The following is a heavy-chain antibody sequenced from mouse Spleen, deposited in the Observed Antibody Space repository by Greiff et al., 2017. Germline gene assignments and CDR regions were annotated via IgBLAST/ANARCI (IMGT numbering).Heavy chain of an antibody. CDR1: GYTFTSYW. CDR3: TRRDWYFDV. J-gene: IGHJ1*01. V-gene: IGHV1-5*01. Sequence: EVQLQQSGAELAKPGASVKLSCKASGYTFTSYWMHWVKQRPGQGLEWIGAIYPGNSDTSYNQKFKGKAKLTAVTSASTAYMELSSLTNEDSAVYYCTRRDWYFDVWGAGTTVTVSS. CDR2: IYPGNSDT.